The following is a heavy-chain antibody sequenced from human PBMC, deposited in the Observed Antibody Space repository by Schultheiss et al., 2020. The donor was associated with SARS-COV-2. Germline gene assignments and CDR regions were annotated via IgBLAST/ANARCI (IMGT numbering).Heavy chain of an antibody. Sequence: SETLSLTCAVSGYSISSGYYWGWIRQPPGKGLEWIGEINHSGSTNYNPSLKSRVTISVDTSKNQFSLKLSSVTAADTAVYYCAREFSGTTPHLDYWGQGTLVTVSS. D-gene: IGHD1-7*01. J-gene: IGHJ4*02. CDR1: GYSISSGYY. CDR2: INHSGST. V-gene: IGHV4-38-2*02. CDR3: AREFSGTTPHLDY.